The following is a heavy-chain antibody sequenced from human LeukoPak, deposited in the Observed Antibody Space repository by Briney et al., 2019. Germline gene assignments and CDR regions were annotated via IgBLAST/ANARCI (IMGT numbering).Heavy chain of an antibody. CDR3: ARDRSGWSH. CDR1: GGSVNSGSHY. CDR2: IYYSGST. D-gene: IGHD6-19*01. J-gene: IGHJ4*02. V-gene: IGHV4-61*01. Sequence: ATETLSLTCTVSGGSVNSGSHYWCWIRQPPGKGLEWIGYIYYSGSTNYNPSLKSRVTISVDTSKNQFSLKLSSVTAADTAVYYCARDRSGWSHWGQGTLVTVSS.